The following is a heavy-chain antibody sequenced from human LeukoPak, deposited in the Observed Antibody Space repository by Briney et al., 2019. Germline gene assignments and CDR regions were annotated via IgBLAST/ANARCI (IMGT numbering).Heavy chain of an antibody. J-gene: IGHJ4*02. Sequence: GGSLRLSCAASGFTVSSNYMSWVRQAPGKGLEWVSVIYSGGSTYYADSVKGRFTISRDNSKNTLYLQMNSLRAEDTAVNYCARLEWLLYFYFDYWGQGTLVTVSS. CDR3: ARLEWLLYFYFDY. D-gene: IGHD3-3*01. CDR2: IYSGGST. V-gene: IGHV3-66*02. CDR1: GFTVSSNY.